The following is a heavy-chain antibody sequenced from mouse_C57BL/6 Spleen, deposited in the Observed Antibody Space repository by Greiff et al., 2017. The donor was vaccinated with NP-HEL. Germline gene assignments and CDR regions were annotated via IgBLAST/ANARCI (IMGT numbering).Heavy chain of an antibody. D-gene: IGHD1-1*01. CDR1: GYSFTGYY. CDR2: INPSTGGT. J-gene: IGHJ2*01. Sequence: VQLQQSGPELVKPGASVKISCKASGYSFTGYYMNWVKQSPEKSLEWIGEINPSTGGTTYNQKFKAKATLTVDKSSSTAYMQLKSRTSEDSAVYYCARKYYYGSSLYFDYWGQGTTLTVSS. V-gene: IGHV1-42*01. CDR3: ARKYYYGSSLYFDY.